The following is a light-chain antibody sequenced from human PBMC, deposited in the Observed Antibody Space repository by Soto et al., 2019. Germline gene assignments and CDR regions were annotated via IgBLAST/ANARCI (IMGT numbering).Light chain of an antibody. V-gene: IGKV1-17*01. CDR1: QDIRHA. CDR3: LQHADYPFT. CDR2: PAS. J-gene: IGKJ2*01. Sequence: DIQMTQSPSSLSASVGDRVTITCRASQDIRHALGWYQQKPGKVPKRLIYPASSLQNGVPSRFSGSGSETVFTLTISSLQPDDFATYFCLQHADYPFTFGQGTRLEI.